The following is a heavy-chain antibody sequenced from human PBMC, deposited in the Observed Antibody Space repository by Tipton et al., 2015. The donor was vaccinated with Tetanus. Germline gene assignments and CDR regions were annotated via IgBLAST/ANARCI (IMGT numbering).Heavy chain of an antibody. J-gene: IGHJ4*02. Sequence: TLSLTCSVSGGSISSRNYYWGWIRQPPGKGLEFIGRVYYSGNTYYNPSLKSRVTISVDTSKNQFSLKLSSVTATDTAVYYCARADLTVILYYFDSWGQGTLVTVSS. CDR1: GGSISSRNYY. D-gene: IGHD7-27*01. V-gene: IGHV4-39*01. CDR3: ARADLTVILYYFDS. CDR2: VYYSGNT.